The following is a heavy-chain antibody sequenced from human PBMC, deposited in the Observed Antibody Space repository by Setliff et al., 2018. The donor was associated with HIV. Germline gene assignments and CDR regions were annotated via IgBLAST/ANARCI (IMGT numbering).Heavy chain of an antibody. Sequence: GGSLRLSCAASGFTFDDYGMSWVRQAPGKGLEWVSGINWNGGSTGYADSVKGRFTISRDNAKNSLYLQMNSLRAEDTALYYCARKYSSSWYGYYYYYMDVWGKGTTVTVSS. J-gene: IGHJ6*03. V-gene: IGHV3-20*04. D-gene: IGHD6-13*01. CDR2: INWNGGST. CDR1: GFTFDDYG. CDR3: ARKYSSSWYGYYYYYMDV.